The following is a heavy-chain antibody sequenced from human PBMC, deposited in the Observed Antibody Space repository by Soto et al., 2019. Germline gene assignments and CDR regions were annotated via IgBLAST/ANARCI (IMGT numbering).Heavy chain of an antibody. V-gene: IGHV3-74*01. CDR3: ARDPNIVATMGSIYYYYGMDV. Sequence: GGSLRLSCAASGFTFSSYLMHWVRQAPGKGLVWVSRINSDGSSTSYADSVKGRFTISRDNAKNSLYLQMNSLRAEDTAVYYCARDPNIVATMGSIYYYYGMDVWGQGTTVTVSS. J-gene: IGHJ6*02. CDR1: GFTFSSYL. D-gene: IGHD5-12*01. CDR2: INSDGSST.